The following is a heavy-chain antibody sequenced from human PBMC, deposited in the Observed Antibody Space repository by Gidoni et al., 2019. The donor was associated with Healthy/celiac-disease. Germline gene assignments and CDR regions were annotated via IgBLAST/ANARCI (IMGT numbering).Heavy chain of an antibody. CDR3: ARGRVYAIFFY. CDR1: GGSFSGYY. V-gene: IGHV4-34*01. Sequence: QVQLQQWGAGLLKPSETLSHTCAVSGGSFSGYYWSWIRQPPGKGLEWIGEINHSGSTNYNPSLKSRVTISVDTSKNQFSLKLSSVTDADTAVYYCARGRVYAIFFYWGQGTLVTVSS. CDR2: INHSGST. D-gene: IGHD2-8*01. J-gene: IGHJ4*02.